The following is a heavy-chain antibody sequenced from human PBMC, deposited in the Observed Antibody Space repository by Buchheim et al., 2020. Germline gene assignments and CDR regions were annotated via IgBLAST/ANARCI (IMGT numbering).Heavy chain of an antibody. J-gene: IGHJ1*01. CDR2: IWYDGSNK. V-gene: IGHV3-33*01. Sequence: QVQLVESGGGVVQPGRSLRLSCAASGFTFSSYGMHWVRQAPGKGLEWVAVIWYDGSNKYYADSVKGRFTISRDNSKKTLYLQMNSLRAEDTAVYYCARAEDYGGNTEYFQHWGQGTL. CDR3: ARAEDYGGNTEYFQH. CDR1: GFTFSSYG. D-gene: IGHD4-23*01.